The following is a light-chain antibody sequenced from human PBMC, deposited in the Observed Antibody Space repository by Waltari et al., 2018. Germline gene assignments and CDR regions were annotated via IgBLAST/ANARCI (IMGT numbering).Light chain of an antibody. CDR3: CSYVGGSRVL. V-gene: IGLV2-23*01. J-gene: IGLJ2*01. CDR1: RSDIGVYNF. CDR2: EAT. Sequence: QSVLTQPASVSGSPGQSITISCTGTRSDIGVYNFVSWFQQLPGQAPRLLISEATKRPSCVSYRFSGSKSGNTASLSISDLQAEDEADYYCCSYVGGSRVLFGGGTKLTV.